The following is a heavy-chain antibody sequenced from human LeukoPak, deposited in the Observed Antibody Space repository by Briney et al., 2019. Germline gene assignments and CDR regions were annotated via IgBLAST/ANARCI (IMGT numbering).Heavy chain of an antibody. CDR3: ARDYGAGSTSFFDP. V-gene: IGHV3-74*01. CDR2: INSDGSSI. CDR1: GFTFSSHW. Sequence: GGSLRLSCAASGFTFSSHWMHWVRQAPGKGLVWVSRINSDGSSISYADSVKGRFTISRDNAKNTLYLQMNSLRAEDTAVYYCARDYGAGSTSFFDPWGQGTLVTVSS. J-gene: IGHJ5*02. D-gene: IGHD2-2*01.